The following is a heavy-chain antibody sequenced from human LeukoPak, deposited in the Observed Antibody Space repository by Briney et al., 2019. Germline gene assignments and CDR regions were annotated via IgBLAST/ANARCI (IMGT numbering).Heavy chain of an antibody. D-gene: IGHD6-19*01. CDR2: ITTTSST. CDR1: GFTFSSYA. CDR3: AKGYSSGWYQIDY. V-gene: IGHV3-23*05. J-gene: IGHJ4*02. Sequence: GGSRRLSCAASGFTFSSYAMAWVRQAPGKGREWVSSITTTSSTYYADSVKGRFTISRDKSKNTLHLQMNSLRVEDTAVYYCAKGYSSGWYQIDYWGQGTLVTVYS.